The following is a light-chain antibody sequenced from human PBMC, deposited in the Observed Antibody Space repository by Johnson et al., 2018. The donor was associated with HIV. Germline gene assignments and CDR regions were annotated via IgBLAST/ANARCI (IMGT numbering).Light chain of an antibody. CDR3: GTWDSSLSAAYV. CDR1: SSNIGNNY. V-gene: IGLV1-51*02. J-gene: IGLJ1*01. Sequence: QSVLSQPPSVSAAPGQKVTISCSGSSSNIGNNYVSWYQQLPGTAPKLLIYENNKRPSGIPDRFSGSKSGTSATLGITGLQTGDEADYYCGTWDSSLSAAYVFGTGTKVTVI. CDR2: ENN.